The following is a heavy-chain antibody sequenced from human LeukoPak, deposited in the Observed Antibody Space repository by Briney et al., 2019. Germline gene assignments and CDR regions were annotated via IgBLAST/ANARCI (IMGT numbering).Heavy chain of an antibody. CDR1: GFTFSSYG. V-gene: IGHV3-30*02. Sequence: PGGSLRLSCAASGFTFSSYGMHWVRQAPGKGLEWVAFIRYDGNNEYYADSVKGRFTISRDNSKNTLYLQMNSLRAEDAAVYYCAKLYGALPYDSSGYYPLSDYYYYMDVWGKGTTVTISS. CDR2: IRYDGNNE. CDR3: AKLYGALPYDSSGYYPLSDYYYYMDV. D-gene: IGHD3-22*01. J-gene: IGHJ6*03.